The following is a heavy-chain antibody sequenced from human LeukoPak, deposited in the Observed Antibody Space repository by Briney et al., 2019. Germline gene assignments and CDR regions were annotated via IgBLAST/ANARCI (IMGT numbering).Heavy chain of an antibody. Sequence: AGGSLRLSCAASGFTFSSYGMYWVRQAPGKGLEWVAFIRYDGSNKYYADSVKGRFTISRDNSKNTLYLQMNSLRAEDTAVYYCAKDGHPYTIFGVGFDYWGQGTLVTVSS. D-gene: IGHD3-3*01. V-gene: IGHV3-30*02. CDR3: AKDGHPYTIFGVGFDY. J-gene: IGHJ4*02. CDR2: IRYDGSNK. CDR1: GFTFSSYG.